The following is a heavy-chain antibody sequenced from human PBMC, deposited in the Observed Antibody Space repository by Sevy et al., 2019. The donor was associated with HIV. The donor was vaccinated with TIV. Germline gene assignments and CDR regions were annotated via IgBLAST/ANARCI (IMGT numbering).Heavy chain of an antibody. D-gene: IGHD3-10*01. V-gene: IGHV3-11*01. J-gene: IGHJ6*02. CDR1: GFTFSDYY. Sequence: GGSLRLSCAASGFTFSDYYMSWIRQAPGKGLEWVSYISSSGSTIYYADSVKGRFTISRDNAKNSLYLQMNSLRAEDTAMYYCARGLRFGEYYYGMDVWGQGTTVTVSS. CDR3: ARGLRFGEYYYGMDV. CDR2: ISSSGSTI.